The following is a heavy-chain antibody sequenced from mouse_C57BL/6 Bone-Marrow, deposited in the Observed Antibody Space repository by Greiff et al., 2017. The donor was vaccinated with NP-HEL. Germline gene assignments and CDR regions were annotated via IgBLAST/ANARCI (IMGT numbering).Heavy chain of an antibody. J-gene: IGHJ1*03. V-gene: IGHV1-81*01. CDR3: ARGPYYGSRYWYFDV. D-gene: IGHD1-1*01. Sequence: VQVVESGAELARPGASVKLSCKASGYTFTSYGISWVKQRTGQGLEWIGEIYPRSGNTYYNEKFKGKATLTADKSSSTAYMELRSLTSEDSAVYFCARGPYYGSRYWYFDVWGTGTTVTVSS. CDR1: GYTFTSYG. CDR2: IYPRSGNT.